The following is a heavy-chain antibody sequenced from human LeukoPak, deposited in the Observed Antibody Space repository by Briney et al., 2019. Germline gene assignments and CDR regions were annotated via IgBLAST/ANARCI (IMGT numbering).Heavy chain of an antibody. CDR3: AGDYYGLGSLDY. Sequence: GGSLRLSCAASEFTVSNTYMSWVRQAPGKGLEWVSVMYTGGNTYYADSVKGRFTISRDKSKNTLSLQMNSLRAEDTAVYYCAGDYYGLGSLDYWGQGTLVTVSS. CDR2: MYTGGNT. CDR1: EFTVSNTY. J-gene: IGHJ4*02. D-gene: IGHD3-10*01. V-gene: IGHV3-53*01.